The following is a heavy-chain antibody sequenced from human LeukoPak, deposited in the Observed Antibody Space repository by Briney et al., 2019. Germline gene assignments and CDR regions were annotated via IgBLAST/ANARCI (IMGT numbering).Heavy chain of an antibody. CDR1: GGTFSSYA. D-gene: IGHD6-13*01. Sequence: SVKVSCKASGGTFSSYAISWVRQAPGQGLEWMGGIIPIFGTANYAQKFQGRVTITADESTSTAYMELSSLRSEDTAVYYCARELWGRHTIAAAGIGSDYYYYMDVWGKGTTVTISS. CDR2: IIPIFGTA. CDR3: ARELWGRHTIAAAGIGSDYYYYMDV. V-gene: IGHV1-69*13. J-gene: IGHJ6*03.